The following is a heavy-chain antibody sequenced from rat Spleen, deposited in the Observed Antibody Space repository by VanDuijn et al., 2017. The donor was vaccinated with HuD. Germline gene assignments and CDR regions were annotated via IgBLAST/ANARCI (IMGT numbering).Heavy chain of an antibody. CDR3: ARQGYGYGLFLDH. D-gene: IGHD1-7*01. CDR2: ITNTGGST. Sequence: EVQLVESGGGLVQPGRSLKLSCVASGFTFNNYWMTWIRQAPGKGLEWVASITNTGGSTYYPDSVKGRFTISRDDAKNIQYLQKDSLRSEDTATYYCARQGYGYGLFLDHWGQGVMVTVSS. J-gene: IGHJ2*01. CDR1: GFTFNNYW. V-gene: IGHV5-31*01.